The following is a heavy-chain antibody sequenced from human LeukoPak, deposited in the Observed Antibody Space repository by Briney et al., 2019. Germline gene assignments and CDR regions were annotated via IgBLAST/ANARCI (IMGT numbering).Heavy chain of an antibody. CDR3: AASPDYYDSSGYSYYFDY. V-gene: IGHV1-58*01. CDR2: IVVGSGNT. CDR1: GFTFTSSA. D-gene: IGHD3-22*01. Sequence: SVKVSCKASGFTFTSSAVQWVRQARGQRLEWIGWIVVGSGNTNYAQKFQGRVTITRDMYTSTAYMELSSLRSEDTAVYYCAASPDYYDSSGYSYYFDYWGQGTLVTVSS. J-gene: IGHJ4*02.